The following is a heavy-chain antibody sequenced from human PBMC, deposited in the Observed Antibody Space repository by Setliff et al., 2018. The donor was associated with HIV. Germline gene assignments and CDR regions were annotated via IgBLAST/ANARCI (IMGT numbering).Heavy chain of an antibody. CDR2: IYPADSDT. V-gene: IGHV5-51*01. D-gene: IGHD3-10*01. J-gene: IGHJ4*02. Sequence: PGESLKISCKGSGYSFTSYWIAWLRQMPGKGLEWVGIIYPADSDTRYSPSFQGQVTISADKSFSTAYLQWSSLKASDTATYYCARHGQYGSGSYYNRPFDYWGQGTLVTVSS. CDR1: GYSFTSYW. CDR3: ARHGQYGSGSYYNRPFDY.